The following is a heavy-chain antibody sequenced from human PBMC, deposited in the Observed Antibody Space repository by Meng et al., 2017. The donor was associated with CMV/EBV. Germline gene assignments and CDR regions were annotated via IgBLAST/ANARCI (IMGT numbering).Heavy chain of an antibody. J-gene: IGHJ4*02. CDR1: GGTFSSYA. CDR3: AEGGESGYDWHFDY. D-gene: IGHD5-12*01. V-gene: IGHV1-69*05. Sequence: SVKVSCKASGGTFSSYAISWVRQAPGQGLEWMGGIIPIFGTANYAQKFQGRVTITTDESTSTAYMELTSLRSEDTAVYYCAEGGESGYDWHFDYWGQGTLVTVSS. CDR2: IIPIFGTA.